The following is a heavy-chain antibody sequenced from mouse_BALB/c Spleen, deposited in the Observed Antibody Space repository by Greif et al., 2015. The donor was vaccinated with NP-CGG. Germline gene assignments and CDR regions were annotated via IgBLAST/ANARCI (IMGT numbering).Heavy chain of an antibody. J-gene: IGHJ1*01. Sequence: QVQLQQPGAELAKPGASVKMSCKASGYTFTSYWMHWVKQRPGQGLEWIGYINPSTGYTECNQKFKDKATLTADKSSSTAYIQLSSLTSEDSAVYYCARDYDYWYFDVWGAGTPVTVSS. CDR3: ARDYDYWYFDV. CDR2: INPSTGYT. CDR1: GYTFTSYW. V-gene: IGHV1-7*01. D-gene: IGHD2-4*01.